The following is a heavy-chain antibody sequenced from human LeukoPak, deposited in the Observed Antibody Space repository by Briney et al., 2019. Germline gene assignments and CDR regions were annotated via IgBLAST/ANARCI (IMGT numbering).Heavy chain of an antibody. V-gene: IGHV5-51*01. CDR1: GYSFTSYW. D-gene: IGHD3-10*02. CDR2: IYPGDSDT. J-gene: IGHJ4*02. CDR3: ARGLKRTMYYFDY. Sequence: GESLQISCKGSGYSFTSYWIGWVRQMPGKGLEWMGIIYPGDSDTRYSPSFQGQVTISADKSISTAYLQWSSLKASDTAMYYCARGLKRTMYYFDYWGQGTLVTVSS.